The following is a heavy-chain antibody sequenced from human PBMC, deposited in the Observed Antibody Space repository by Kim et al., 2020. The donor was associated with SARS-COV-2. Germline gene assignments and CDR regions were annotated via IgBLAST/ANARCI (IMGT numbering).Heavy chain of an antibody. J-gene: IGHJ2*01. V-gene: IGHV3-74*01. Sequence: GGSLRLSCAASRFTSSTYWMHWVRQAPWKGLVWVSRINSDGTNINYEDSVKGRFTISRDNAKNTLYLQMNSLRAEDTAVYYCVRGGATVVTPGSNWYFDLWGRDTLVTVSA. CDR2: INSDGTNI. D-gene: IGHD4-17*01. CDR3: VRGGATVVTPGSNWYFDL. CDR1: RFTSSTYW.